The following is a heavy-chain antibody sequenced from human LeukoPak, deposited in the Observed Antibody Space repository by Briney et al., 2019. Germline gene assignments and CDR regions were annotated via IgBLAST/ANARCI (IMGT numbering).Heavy chain of an antibody. D-gene: IGHD5-12*01. Sequence: PSETLSLTCTVSGGSISSYYWSWIRQPPGKGLEWIGYIYYSGSTNYNPSLKSRVTISVDTSKNQFSLKLSSVTAADTAVYYCARGVATPYYYYGMDVWGQGTTVTVSS. CDR1: GGSISSYY. V-gene: IGHV4-59*12. J-gene: IGHJ6*02. CDR3: ARGVATPYYYYGMDV. CDR2: IYYSGST.